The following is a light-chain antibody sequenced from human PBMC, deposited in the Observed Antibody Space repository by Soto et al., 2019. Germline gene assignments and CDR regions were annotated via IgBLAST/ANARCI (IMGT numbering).Light chain of an antibody. Sequence: QSALTQPPSASGSPGQSVTISCTGTSSDVGGYNYVSWYQQHPGKAPKLMIYEVSKRPSGVPDRFSGSKSGNTASLTVSGLQAEDEADNYCSSYAGSNNYVXGTGTKVPVL. CDR1: SSDVGGYNY. CDR3: SSYAGSNNYV. CDR2: EVS. V-gene: IGLV2-8*01. J-gene: IGLJ1*01.